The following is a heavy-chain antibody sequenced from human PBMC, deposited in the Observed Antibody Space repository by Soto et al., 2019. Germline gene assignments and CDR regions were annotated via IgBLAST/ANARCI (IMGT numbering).Heavy chain of an antibody. CDR1: GYSLTSGYH. Sequence: SETLSLTCGVSGYSLTSGYHWGWIRQPPGKGLERIGTIYHSGTAYYNPSLMSRVTMSVDTSKNQFSLKVTSATAPDTAVYFCVRVYGRSSCFFDSWGQGTLVTVSS. D-gene: IGHD6-6*01. CDR3: VRVYGRSSCFFDS. J-gene: IGHJ4*02. V-gene: IGHV4-38-2*01. CDR2: IYHSGTA.